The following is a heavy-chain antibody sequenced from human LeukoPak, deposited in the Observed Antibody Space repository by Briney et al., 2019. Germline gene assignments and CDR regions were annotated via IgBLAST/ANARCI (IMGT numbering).Heavy chain of an antibody. J-gene: IGHJ6*03. CDR1: GYTFTGYY. V-gene: IGHV1-69*13. Sequence: ASVKVSCKASGYTFTGYYMHWVRQAPGQGLEWMGGIIPIFGTANYAQKFQGRVTITADESTSTAYMELSSLRSEDTAVYYCAIWSLSEKYSRQYYYMDVWGKGTTVTISS. D-gene: IGHD4-11*01. CDR3: AIWSLSEKYSRQYYYMDV. CDR2: IIPIFGTA.